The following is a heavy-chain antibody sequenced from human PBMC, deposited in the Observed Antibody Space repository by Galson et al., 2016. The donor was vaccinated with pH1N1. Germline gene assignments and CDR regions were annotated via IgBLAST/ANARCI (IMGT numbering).Heavy chain of an antibody. D-gene: IGHD5-12*01. CDR2: FIPVYDRT. CDR3: ATYYENSGYALGF. V-gene: IGHV1-69*02. J-gene: IGHJ4*02. CDR1: GGTFNSYI. Sequence: SVKVSCKASGGTFNSYIFTWVRQAPGQGLEWMGRFIPVYDRTNYAEKFQGRVTITASYMELRSLTSQDTAVYYCATYYENSGYALGFWGQGTLVTVSS.